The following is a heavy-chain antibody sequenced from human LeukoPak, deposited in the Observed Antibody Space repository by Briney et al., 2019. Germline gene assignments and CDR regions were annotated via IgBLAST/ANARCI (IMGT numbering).Heavy chain of an antibody. CDR1: GFTFSSYA. Sequence: GGSLRLSCAASGFTFSSYAMSWVRQAPGKGLEWVSGISGSGGSTYYAESVKGRFTISRDNSKNTLYLQMNSLRAEDTAVYYCASRSSWYDVAVRNPTYYGMDVWGQGTTATVSS. CDR3: ASRSSWYDVAVRNPTYYGMDV. CDR2: ISGSGGST. D-gene: IGHD6-13*01. V-gene: IGHV3-23*01. J-gene: IGHJ6*02.